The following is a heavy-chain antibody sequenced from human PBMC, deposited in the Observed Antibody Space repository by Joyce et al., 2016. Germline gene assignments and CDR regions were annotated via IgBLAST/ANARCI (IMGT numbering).Heavy chain of an antibody. D-gene: IGHD2-8*01. CDR2: LSSSSSYI. Sequence: EVKLVESGGGLVKPGGSLRLSCAASGFTFSSYSMSWVRQGPGKGLEWVSSLSSSSSYIKYTDSVKGRFTISRDNAKNSLYLQMNSLRVEDTAVYYCARSSYTNGIFDYWGQGTLVTVSS. J-gene: IGHJ4*02. CDR3: ARSSYTNGIFDY. V-gene: IGHV3-21*01. CDR1: GFTFSSYS.